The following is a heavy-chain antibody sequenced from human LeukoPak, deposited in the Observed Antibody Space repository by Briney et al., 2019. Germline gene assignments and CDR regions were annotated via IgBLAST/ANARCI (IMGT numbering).Heavy chain of an antibody. CDR3: ARQVGKILTVTPRYFDF. V-gene: IGHV5-51*01. CDR2: VWPDDSDT. CDR1: GYSFSNYW. D-gene: IGHD4-11*01. J-gene: IGHJ4*02. Sequence: GESLKISCKASGYSFSNYWIGWVRQMPGEDLEWMGIVWPDDSDTRYSSSFEGQVTISADKSTTTAYLQWSSLKASDTAMYYCARQVGKILTVTPRYFDFWGQGTLVTVSS.